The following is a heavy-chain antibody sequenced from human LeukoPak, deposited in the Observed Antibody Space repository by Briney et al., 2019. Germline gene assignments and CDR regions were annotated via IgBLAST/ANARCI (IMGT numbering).Heavy chain of an antibody. CDR3: ARVDIVATIWDY. V-gene: IGHV4-59*08. Sequence: SETLSLTCTVSGGSISSYYWSWIRQPPGKGLEWIGYIYYSGSTNYNPSLKSRVTISVDTSKNQFSLKLSSVTAADTAVYYCARVDIVATIWDYWGQGTLVTVSS. CDR1: GGSISSYY. CDR2: IYYSGST. J-gene: IGHJ4*02. D-gene: IGHD5-12*01.